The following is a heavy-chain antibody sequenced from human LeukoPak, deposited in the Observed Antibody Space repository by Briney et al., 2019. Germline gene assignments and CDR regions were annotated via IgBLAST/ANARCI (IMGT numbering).Heavy chain of an antibody. CDR1: GFTFRSYC. Sequence: GGSLSLSCAAWGFTFRSYCVHWVREAPGKGRVGVAVIRYDWSNKYYADSVKGRFTISRDNSKNTLYLQMNSLRAEDTAVYYCARGPGRGKVRYYFGYWGQGTLVTVSS. V-gene: IGHV3-30*02. J-gene: IGHJ4*02. CDR2: IRYDWSNK. CDR3: ARGPGRGKVRYYFGY. D-gene: IGHD2-21*01.